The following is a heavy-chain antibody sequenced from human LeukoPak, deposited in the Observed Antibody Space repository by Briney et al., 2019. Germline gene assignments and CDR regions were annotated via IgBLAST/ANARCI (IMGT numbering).Heavy chain of an antibody. CDR2: IKQDGSEK. V-gene: IGHV3-7*01. CDR3: ARYSSYYYYGMDV. J-gene: IGHJ6*02. D-gene: IGHD2-21*01. Sequence: GGSLRLSCAASGFTFSIYWMSWVRQAPGKGREGLANIKQDGSEKYYVDSVKGRFTISRDNAKNSLYLQMNSLRAEDTAVYYCARYSSYYYYGMDVWGQGTTVTVSS. CDR1: GFTFSIYW.